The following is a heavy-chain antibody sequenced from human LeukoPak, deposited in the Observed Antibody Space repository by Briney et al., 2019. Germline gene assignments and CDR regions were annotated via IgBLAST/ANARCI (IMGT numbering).Heavy chain of an antibody. CDR3: ARGRDGYNFLNRGEYYYFDY. Sequence: SETLSLTCAVYGGSFSGYYWSWIRQPPGKGLEWIGRFYTSGSTNYNPSLKSRVTISVDTSKNQFSLKLNSVTAADTAVYYCARGRDGYNFLNRGEYYYFDYWGQGTLVTVSS. CDR2: FYTSGST. D-gene: IGHD5-24*01. J-gene: IGHJ4*02. CDR1: GGSFSGYY. V-gene: IGHV4-4*08.